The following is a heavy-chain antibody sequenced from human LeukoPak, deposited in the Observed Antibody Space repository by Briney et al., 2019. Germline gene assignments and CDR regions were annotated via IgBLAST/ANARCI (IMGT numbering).Heavy chain of an antibody. CDR2: ISGSGGST. Sequence: GGSLRLSCAASGLTFSSYGMHWVRQAPGKGLEWVSAISGSGGSTYYADSVKGRFTISRDNSKNTLYLQMNSLRAEDTAVYYCAKDPSVVPAANWFDPWGQGTLVTVSS. CDR3: AKDPSVVPAANWFDP. J-gene: IGHJ5*02. CDR1: GLTFSSYG. V-gene: IGHV3-23*01. D-gene: IGHD2-2*01.